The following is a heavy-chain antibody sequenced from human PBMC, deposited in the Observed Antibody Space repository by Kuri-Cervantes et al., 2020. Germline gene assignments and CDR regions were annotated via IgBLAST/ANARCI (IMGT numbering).Heavy chain of an antibody. V-gene: IGHV4-4*02. CDR1: GGSISSSNW. CDR2: INHSGST. J-gene: IGHJ6*04. CDR3: ARARPRNRSCSSPSCLASGFVDV. Sequence: SETLSLTCAVSGGSISSSNWWSWVRQPPGKGLEWIGEINHSGSTNYNPSLKSRVTISVDTSKKQFSLKLTSVTAADTAVYYCARARPRNRSCSSPSCLASGFVDVWGKGTTVTVSS. D-gene: IGHD2-2*01.